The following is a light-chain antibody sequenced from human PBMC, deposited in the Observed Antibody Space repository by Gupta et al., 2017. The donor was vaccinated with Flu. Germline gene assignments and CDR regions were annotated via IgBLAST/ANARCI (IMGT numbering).Light chain of an antibody. CDR1: SNNVGNQV. J-gene: IGLJ3*02. CDR3: SAGDSSLSAWV. CDR2: RNN. Sequence: VSKGLRQTATLTCTGNSNNVGNQVAAWLQQHQGHPPKLLSYRNNNRPSGISERFSASRSGTTASLTITGLQPEDEADYYCSAGDSSLSAWVFGGGTKLTVL. V-gene: IGLV10-54*04.